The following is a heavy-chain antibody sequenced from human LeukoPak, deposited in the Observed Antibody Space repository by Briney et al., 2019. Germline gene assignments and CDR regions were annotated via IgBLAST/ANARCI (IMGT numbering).Heavy chain of an antibody. CDR1: GGSISSSSYY. D-gene: IGHD2-15*01. V-gene: IGHV4-39*07. J-gene: IGHJ5*02. CDR3: ASTIPYCSGGSCYDWFDP. CDR2: IYYSGST. Sequence: SETLSLTCTVSGGSISSSSYYWGWIRQPPGKGLEWIGSIYYSGSTYYNPSLKSRVTISVDTSKNQFSLKLSSVTAADTAVYYCASTIPYCSGGSCYDWFDPWGQGTLVTVSS.